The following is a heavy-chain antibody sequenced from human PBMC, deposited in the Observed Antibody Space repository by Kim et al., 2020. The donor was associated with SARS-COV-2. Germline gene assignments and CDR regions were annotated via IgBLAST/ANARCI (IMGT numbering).Heavy chain of an antibody. CDR1: GFTFNTYG. CDR3: ARGPHYDSWSGYSDYYYGMDV. CDR2: IWFDGSDK. V-gene: IGHV3-33*01. J-gene: IGHJ6*02. D-gene: IGHD3-3*01. Sequence: GWSLRLSCSASGFTFNTYGMHWVRQAPGKGLEWVAVIWFDGSDKYYADSVKGRFTISRDNSKDTLYLQMRSLRAEDTAVYYCARGPHYDSWSGYSDYYYGMDVWGQGTTVTVSS.